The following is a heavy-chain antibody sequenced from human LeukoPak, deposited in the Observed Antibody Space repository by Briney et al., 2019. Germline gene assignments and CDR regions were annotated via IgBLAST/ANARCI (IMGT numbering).Heavy chain of an antibody. CDR2: ISSSSSYI. CDR3: AKGGYGGNCLPPLWEQIDPLIFDY. Sequence: GGSLRLSCAASGFIFSDYSLIWVRQAPGKGLEWVSSISSSSSYIYYADSLEGRFTISRDDARNSLYLQMNSLRAEDTAVYYCAKGGYGGNCLPPLWEQIDPLIFDYWGQGTLVTVSS. D-gene: IGHD4-23*01. V-gene: IGHV3-21*04. J-gene: IGHJ4*02. CDR1: GFIFSDYS.